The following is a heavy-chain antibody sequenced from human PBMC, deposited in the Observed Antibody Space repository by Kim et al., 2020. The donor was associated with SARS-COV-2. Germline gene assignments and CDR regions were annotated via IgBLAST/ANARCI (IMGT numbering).Heavy chain of an antibody. CDR1: GYSFTSYW. CDR3: ARGWFGEWPVDY. J-gene: IGHJ4*02. Sequence: GESLKISCKGSGYSFTSYWISWVRQMPGKGLEWMGRIDPSDSYTNYSPSFQGHVTISADKSISTAYLQWSSLKASDTAMYYCARGWFGEWPVDYWGQGTLVTVSS. V-gene: IGHV5-10-1*01. D-gene: IGHD3-10*01. CDR2: IDPSDSYT.